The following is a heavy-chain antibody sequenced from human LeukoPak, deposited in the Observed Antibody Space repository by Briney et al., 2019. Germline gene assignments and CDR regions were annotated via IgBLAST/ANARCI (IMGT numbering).Heavy chain of an antibody. J-gene: IGHJ4*02. V-gene: IGHV3-53*01. D-gene: IGHD3-10*01. CDR2: IYSGGST. CDR1: GFTVSSNY. Sequence: GGSLRLPCAASGFTVSSNYMSWVRQAPGKGLEWVSVIYSGGSTYYADSVKGRFTISRDNSKNTLYLQMNSLRAEDTAVYYCAKSTMVRGVIITPFDYWGQGTLVTVSS. CDR3: AKSTMVRGVIITPFDY.